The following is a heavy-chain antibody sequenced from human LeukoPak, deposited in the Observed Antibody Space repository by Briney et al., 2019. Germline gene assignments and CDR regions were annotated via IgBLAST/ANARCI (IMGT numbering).Heavy chain of an antibody. D-gene: IGHD3-10*01. J-gene: IGHJ4*02. V-gene: IGHV3-30*02. CDR1: GFTFSSYG. CDR2: IRHDGSNE. Sequence: GGSLRLSCVGSGFTFSSYGMHWVRQAAGKGLEWVAFIRHDGSNEYDAESVKGRFTVTRDNLKNTLLLQMNSLRVEEMAVYYCAKEVHPYDSGTYYFDYWGRGTLVTVSS. CDR3: AKEVHPYDSGTYYFDY.